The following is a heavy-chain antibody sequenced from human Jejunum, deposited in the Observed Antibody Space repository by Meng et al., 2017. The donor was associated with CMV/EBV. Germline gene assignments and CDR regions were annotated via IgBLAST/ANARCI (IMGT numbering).Heavy chain of an antibody. CDR1: NARDSF. D-gene: IGHD3-3*01. J-gene: IGHJ6*02. CDR3: ARGGYVPIFGAVGYAMDV. Sequence: NARDSFTTWVRQAPGEGLGWVSIIYSGGSTVYADSVEGRFTISRDNSKNTVYLQMNSLRAEDTAVYFCARGGYVPIFGAVGYAMDVWGQGTTVTVSS. CDR2: IYSGGST. V-gene: IGHV3-53*01.